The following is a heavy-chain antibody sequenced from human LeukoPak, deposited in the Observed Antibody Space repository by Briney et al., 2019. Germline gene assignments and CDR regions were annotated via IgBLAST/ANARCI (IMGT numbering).Heavy chain of an antibody. CDR1: GFTFSDYW. V-gene: IGHV3-7*02. CDR2: IKEDGSDK. Sequence: GGSLRLSCAASGFTFSDYWMSWVRQAPGKGLEWVANIKEDGSDKYYVDSVKGRFTISRDNAKNSLYLQMNSLRAEDTAVYYCARAIRGYWGQGTLVTVSS. D-gene: IGHD2-2*01. CDR3: ARAIRGY. J-gene: IGHJ4*02.